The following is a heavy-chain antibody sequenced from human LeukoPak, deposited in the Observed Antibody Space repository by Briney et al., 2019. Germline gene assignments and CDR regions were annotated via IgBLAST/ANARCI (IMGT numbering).Heavy chain of an antibody. J-gene: IGHJ4*02. CDR1: GGSISSYY. Sequence: SETLSLTCTVSGGSISSYYWSWIRQPAGKGLEWIGRIYSSGSTNYNPSLKSRVTISVDASKNQFSLKLRSVTAADTAVYYCARGGYYYDSSGYYYPLDYWGQGTLVTISS. CDR3: ARGGYYYDSSGYYYPLDY. V-gene: IGHV4-4*07. CDR2: IYSSGST. D-gene: IGHD3-22*01.